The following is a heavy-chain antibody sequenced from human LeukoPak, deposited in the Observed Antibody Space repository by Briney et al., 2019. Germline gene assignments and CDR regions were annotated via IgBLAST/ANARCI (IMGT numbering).Heavy chain of an antibody. Sequence: SETLSLTCTVSGGSISSYYWSWIRQPPGKGLEWIGYIYYSGSANYNPSLKGRVTISVDTSKNQFSLKLSSVTAADTAVYYCARHRSSSWFDFDYWGQGTLVTVSS. CDR3: ARHRSSSWFDFDY. V-gene: IGHV4-59*08. D-gene: IGHD6-13*01. J-gene: IGHJ4*02. CDR1: GGSISSYY. CDR2: IYYSGSA.